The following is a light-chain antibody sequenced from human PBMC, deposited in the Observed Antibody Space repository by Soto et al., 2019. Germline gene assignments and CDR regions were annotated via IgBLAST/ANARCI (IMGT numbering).Light chain of an antibody. CDR3: LSFDSSLSVV. V-gene: IGLV1-40*01. J-gene: IGLJ2*01. CDR2: GNT. Sequence: QSVXTQPPSVSGXXXXRVXXXXXGXSXXIGAGYDVHWYQQLPGRAPKLLIYGNTNRPSGVPDRFSGSKSGTSASLAITGLQAEDEADYYCLSFDSSLSVVFGGGTKLTVL. CDR1: SXXIGAGYD.